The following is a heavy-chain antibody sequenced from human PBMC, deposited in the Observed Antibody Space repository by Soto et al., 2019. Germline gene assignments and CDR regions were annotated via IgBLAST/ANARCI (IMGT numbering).Heavy chain of an antibody. D-gene: IGHD1-26*01. CDR3: ARGEPIGYEYYFDY. Sequence: QVQLVESGGGVVQPGRSLRLSCAASGFTFSSYGMHWVRQAPGKGLEWVAVIWYDGSKKYYADSVKGRFTISRDNSKNALYLQMNGLRAEDTAVYYCARGEPIGYEYYFDYWGQGTLVNVSS. CDR2: IWYDGSKK. J-gene: IGHJ4*02. CDR1: GFTFSSYG. V-gene: IGHV3-33*01.